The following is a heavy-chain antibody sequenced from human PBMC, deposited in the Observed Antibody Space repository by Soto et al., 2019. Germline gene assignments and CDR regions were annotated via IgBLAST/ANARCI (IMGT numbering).Heavy chain of an antibody. CDR3: AKDPNGDYVDGFEM. CDR2: ISAGGGST. Sequence: EVQLLESGGGLVQPGESLRLSCEASEFTFSKYAMSWVRQAPGKGPEWVSGISAGGGSTYYADSVKGRFTISRDNSKNTLSLQMNSLRAEDTAIYYCAKDPNGDYVDGFEMWGQGTKVTVSS. D-gene: IGHD4-17*01. CDR1: EFTFSKYA. J-gene: IGHJ3*02. V-gene: IGHV3-23*01.